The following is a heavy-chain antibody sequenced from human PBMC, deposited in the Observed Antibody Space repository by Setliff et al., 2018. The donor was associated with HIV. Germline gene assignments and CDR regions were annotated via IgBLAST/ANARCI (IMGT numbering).Heavy chain of an antibody. V-gene: IGHV4-61*01. CDR2: IYYSGST. J-gene: IGHJ4*02. Sequence: LSLTCTVSGGSVSSGSYYWSWIRQPPGKGLEWIGYIYYSGSTKHNPSPKSRVTISLDTSKNQFSLKLTSVTAADTAVYYCARYSPRGYTLTGPYWGQGTLVTVSS. CDR1: GGSVSSGSYY. CDR3: ARYSPRGYTLTGPY. D-gene: IGHD6-25*01.